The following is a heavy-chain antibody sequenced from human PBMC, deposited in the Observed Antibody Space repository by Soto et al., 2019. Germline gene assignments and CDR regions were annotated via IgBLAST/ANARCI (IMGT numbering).Heavy chain of an antibody. CDR3: ARGEAIGDDP. Sequence: GGSLRLSCAASGLTFRSYWMTWVRQAPGKGLEWVANIKQDGSEKYYVDSVKGRFTISRDNAKNSPYLQMNNLRVEDTAVYYCARGEAIGDDPWGHGTLVTVSS. J-gene: IGHJ5*02. D-gene: IGHD3-10*01. V-gene: IGHV3-7*01. CDR2: IKQDGSEK. CDR1: GLTFRSYW.